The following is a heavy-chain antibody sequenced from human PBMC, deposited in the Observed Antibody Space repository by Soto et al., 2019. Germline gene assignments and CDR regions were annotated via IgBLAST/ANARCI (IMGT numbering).Heavy chain of an antibody. CDR3: ARGRWVVRQGYSPYFDS. CDR2: INHIGVT. V-gene: IGHV4-34*01. CDR1: GGSFSNYY. Sequence: QVQLQQGGAGLLKPSETLSLTCAVYGGSFSNYYWGWIRQPPGKGLEWIGEINHIGVTNYNPSLKSRVTISVDTSKEQFSLNLRFVTAADTAKYSCARGRWVVRQGYSPYFDSWGQGTLVTVSS. J-gene: IGHJ4*02. D-gene: IGHD5-18*01.